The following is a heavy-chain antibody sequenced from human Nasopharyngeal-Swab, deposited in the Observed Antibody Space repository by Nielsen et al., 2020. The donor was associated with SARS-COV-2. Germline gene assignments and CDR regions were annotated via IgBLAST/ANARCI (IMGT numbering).Heavy chain of an antibody. CDR2: IGTAGDT. CDR1: GFTFSSYD. J-gene: IGHJ4*02. Sequence: GESLKISCAASGFTFSSYDMHWVRQATGKGLEWVSAIGTAGDTYYPGSVKGRFTISRENAKNSLYLQMNSLRAGDTAVYYCARSSTLDYWGQGTPVTVSS. V-gene: IGHV3-13*01. D-gene: IGHD2-2*01. CDR3: ARSSTLDY.